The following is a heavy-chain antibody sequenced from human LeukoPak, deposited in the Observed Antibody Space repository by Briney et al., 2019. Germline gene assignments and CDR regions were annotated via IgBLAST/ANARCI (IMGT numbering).Heavy chain of an antibody. V-gene: IGHV3-11*04. Sequence: GGSLRLSCAASGFTFSDYYMSWIRQAPGKGQEWVSYISSSGSTIYYADSVKGRFTISRDNAKNTLYLQMNSLRAEDTAVYYCGRGPLPLTIFWGGGFGPWGQGTLVTVSS. D-gene: IGHD3-9*01. CDR1: GFTFSDYY. J-gene: IGHJ5*02. CDR3: GRGPLPLTIFWGGGFGP. CDR2: ISSSGSTI.